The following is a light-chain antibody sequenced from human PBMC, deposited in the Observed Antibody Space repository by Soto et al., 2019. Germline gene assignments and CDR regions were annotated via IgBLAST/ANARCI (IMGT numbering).Light chain of an antibody. CDR3: HQGYETPHT. CDR1: ETISNF. J-gene: IGKJ1*01. V-gene: IGKV1-39*01. Sequence: DIQMTQSPSSLSASVGDTVTITCRASETISNFLSWFQQRSGEAPRLLIYGASTLHSGVSSRFSGSGSGTDFTLIITGLQYADFATYYCHQGYETPHTFGQGTRVEI. CDR2: GAS.